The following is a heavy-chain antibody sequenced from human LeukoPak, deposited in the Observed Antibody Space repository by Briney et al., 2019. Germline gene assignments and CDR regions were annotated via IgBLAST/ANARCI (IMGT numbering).Heavy chain of an antibody. CDR1: GYSISSGYY. V-gene: IGHV4-38-2*01. Sequence: SETLSLTCAVSGYSISSGYYWGWIRQPPGKGLEWIGSIYHSGSTYYNPSLKSRVTISIDTSKNQLSLKLSSLTAADTAIYYCARGIESYGDYGYWGQGILVTVSS. CDR2: IYHSGST. CDR3: ARGIESYGDYGY. D-gene: IGHD4-17*01. J-gene: IGHJ4*02.